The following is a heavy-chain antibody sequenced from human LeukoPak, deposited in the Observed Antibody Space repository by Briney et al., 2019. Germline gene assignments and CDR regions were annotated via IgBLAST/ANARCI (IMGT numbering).Heavy chain of an antibody. CDR3: ASGLTGYSSNWYHYYYMDV. CDR2: IYYSGST. D-gene: IGHD6-13*01. J-gene: IGHJ6*03. Sequence: PSETLSLTCTVSGASISDSDFFWAWVRQPPGKGLEWIGNIYYSGSTYYNPSLKSRVTISVDTSKNQFSLKLTSVTAADTAVYYCASGLTGYSSNWYHYYYMDVWGKGTTVTVSS. V-gene: IGHV4-39*01. CDR1: GASISDSDFF.